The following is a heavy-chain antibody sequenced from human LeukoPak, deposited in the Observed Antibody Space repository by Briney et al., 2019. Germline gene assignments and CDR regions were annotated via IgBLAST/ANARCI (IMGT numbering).Heavy chain of an antibody. J-gene: IGHJ4*02. Sequence: ASVKVSCKASGYTFTGYYMHWVRQAPGQGLEWVGWINPNSGGTNYAQKFQGRVTMTRDTSISTAYMELSRLRSDDTAVYYCARVYCTNGVCFRAQADYWGQGTLVTVSS. CDR1: GYTFTGYY. D-gene: IGHD2-8*01. V-gene: IGHV1-2*02. CDR3: ARVYCTNGVCFRAQADY. CDR2: INPNSGGT.